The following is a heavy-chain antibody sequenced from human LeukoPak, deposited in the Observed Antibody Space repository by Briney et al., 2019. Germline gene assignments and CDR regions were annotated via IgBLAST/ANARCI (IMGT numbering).Heavy chain of an antibody. V-gene: IGHV5-51*01. CDR3: ARRGYCSGGSCYSATYYFDY. CDR1: GYSFTSYW. J-gene: IGHJ4*02. D-gene: IGHD2-15*01. Sequence: GESLKISCKGSGYSFTSYWIGWVRQMPGKGLEWMGIIYPGDSDTRYSPSFQGQVTISADKSISTAYLQWSSLKASDTAMYYCARRGYCSGGSCYSATYYFDYWGQGTLVTVSS. CDR2: IYPGDSDT.